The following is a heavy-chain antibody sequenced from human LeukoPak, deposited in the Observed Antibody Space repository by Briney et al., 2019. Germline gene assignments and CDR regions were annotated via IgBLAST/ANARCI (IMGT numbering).Heavy chain of an antibody. D-gene: IGHD5-12*01. CDR1: GGSISSYY. CDR2: IYYSGST. V-gene: IGHV4-59*01. J-gene: IGHJ4*02. CDR3: ARLGGYSGYDLDY. Sequence: SETLSLTCTVSGGSISSYYWSWIRQPPGKGLEWIGYIYYSGSTNYNPSLKSRVTLSVDTSKNQFSLKLSSVTAADTAVYYCARLGGYSGYDLDYWGQGTLVTVSS.